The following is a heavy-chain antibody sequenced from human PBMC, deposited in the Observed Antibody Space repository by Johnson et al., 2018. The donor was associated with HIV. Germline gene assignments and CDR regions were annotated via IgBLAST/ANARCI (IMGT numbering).Heavy chain of an antibody. CDR2: IKQDGSEK. Sequence: VQLVESGGGLVKPRGSLRLSCAASGFTFSDAWMNWVRQAPGKGLEWVANIKQDGSEKYYVDSVKGRFTISSDNSKNTLYLQMNSLRAEDTAVYYCAKDRGTAMDNDAFDIWGQGTMVTVSS. J-gene: IGHJ3*02. V-gene: IGHV3-7*01. D-gene: IGHD5-18*01. CDR1: GFTFSDAW. CDR3: AKDRGTAMDNDAFDI.